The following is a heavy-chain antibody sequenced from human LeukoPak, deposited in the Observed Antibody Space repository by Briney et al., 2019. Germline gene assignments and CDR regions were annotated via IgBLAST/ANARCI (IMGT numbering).Heavy chain of an antibody. CDR1: GFTFDDCA. D-gene: IGHD4-17*01. CDR2: ISGHGDST. Sequence: GGSLRLSCAASGFTFDDCAMHWVRQAPGKGLEWVSLISGHGDSTYYADSVKGRFTISRDNNKNSLYLQMNSLTTEDTALYYCAKDGYGDYDYWGQGTLVTVSS. V-gene: IGHV3-43*02. CDR3: AKDGYGDYDY. J-gene: IGHJ4*02.